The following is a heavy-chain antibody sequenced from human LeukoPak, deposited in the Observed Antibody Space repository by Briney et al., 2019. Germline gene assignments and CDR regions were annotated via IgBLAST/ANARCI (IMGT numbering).Heavy chain of an antibody. V-gene: IGHV4-59*01. CDR1: GGSISSYY. Sequence: SETLSLTCTVSGGSISSYYWSWIRQPPGKGLEWIGYIYYSGSTNYNPSLKSRVTISVDTSKNQFSLKLSSVTAAATAVCYCARDYYGSGSHNWFDPWGQGTLVTVSS. CDR2: IYYSGST. J-gene: IGHJ5*02. D-gene: IGHD3-10*01. CDR3: ARDYYGSGSHNWFDP.